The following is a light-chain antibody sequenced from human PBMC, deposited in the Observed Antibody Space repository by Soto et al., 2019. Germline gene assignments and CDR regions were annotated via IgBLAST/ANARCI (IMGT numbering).Light chain of an antibody. CDR2: GAS. Sequence: EVVLTQSPGTLSLSPGERATLYCRASQSLSSTYLAWYQQKPGQAPRLLIYGASNRATGIPDRFSGSGSGTDFTLTISRLEPEDFAVYHCQQYDSLPWTFGQGTKVDIK. V-gene: IGKV3-20*01. CDR1: QSLSSTY. J-gene: IGKJ1*01. CDR3: QQYDSLPWT.